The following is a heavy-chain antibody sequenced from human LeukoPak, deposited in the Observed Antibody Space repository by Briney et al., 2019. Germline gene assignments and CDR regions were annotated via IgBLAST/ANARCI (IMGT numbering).Heavy chain of an antibody. D-gene: IGHD2-15*01. J-gene: IGHJ4*02. CDR2: IYSGGST. V-gene: IGHV3-53*01. CDR1: GFTVSSNY. CDR3: ARDGDMYYFDY. Sequence: PGGFLRLSCAASGFTVSSNYMSWVRQAPGKGLEWVSVIYSGGSTYYADSVKGRFTISRDNSKNTLYLQMNSLRAEDTAEYYCARDGDMYYFDYWGQGTLVTVSS.